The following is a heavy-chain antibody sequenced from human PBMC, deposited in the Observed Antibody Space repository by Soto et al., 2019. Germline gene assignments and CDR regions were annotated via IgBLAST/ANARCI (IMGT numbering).Heavy chain of an antibody. CDR1: GFTFSNAW. Sequence: GGSLRLSCAASGFTFSNAWMNWVRQAPGKGLEWVGRIKSKTDGGTTDYAAPGKGRFTISRDDSKNTLYLQMNSLKTEDTAVYYCTPSISGSYYFDYWGQGTLVTVSS. D-gene: IGHD1-26*01. CDR3: TPSISGSYYFDY. V-gene: IGHV3-15*07. J-gene: IGHJ4*02. CDR2: IKSKTDGGTT.